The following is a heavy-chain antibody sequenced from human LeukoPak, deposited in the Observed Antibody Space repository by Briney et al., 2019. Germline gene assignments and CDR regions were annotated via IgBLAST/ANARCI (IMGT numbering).Heavy chain of an antibody. Sequence: GGSLRLSCAASGFTFSDYYMSWIRQAPGKGLEWVSYISSSGSTIYYADSVKGGFRISRDSSKNILYLQMNSLRAEDTAVYYCAKDRCSNGIGCYYYYMDVWGKGTTVTISS. V-gene: IGHV3-11*04. CDR1: GFTFSDYY. CDR3: AKDRCSNGIGCYYYYMDV. CDR2: ISSSGSTI. D-gene: IGHD2-8*01. J-gene: IGHJ6*03.